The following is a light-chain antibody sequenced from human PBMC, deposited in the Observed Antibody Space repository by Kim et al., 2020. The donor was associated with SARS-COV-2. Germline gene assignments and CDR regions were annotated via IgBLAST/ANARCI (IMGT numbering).Light chain of an antibody. Sequence: EIVLTQSPGTLSLSPGERATLSCRASQSVSASYLAWYQQKPGRAPRLLIYGPSSRATGIPDRFSGSGSGTDFTLTISRLEPEDFAVYYCQQNDGSLYTFGQGTKLEI. CDR2: GPS. CDR3: QQNDGSLYT. V-gene: IGKV3-20*01. CDR1: QSVSASY. J-gene: IGKJ2*01.